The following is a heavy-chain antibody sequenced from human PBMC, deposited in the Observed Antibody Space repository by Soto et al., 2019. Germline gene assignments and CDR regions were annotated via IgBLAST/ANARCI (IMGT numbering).Heavy chain of an antibody. J-gene: IGHJ4*02. CDR2: IYPGDSDT. V-gene: IGHV5-51*01. CDR1: GGKFSSYW. D-gene: IGHD2-2*01. Sequence: GEALKISGKGSGGKFSSYWIAWVRQMPGKGLEWMGIIYPGDSDTRYSPSFQGQVIFSVDKSISTAYLQWDSLKASDTAIYYCARRVVTAGTWSFDYWGQGILVTVSS. CDR3: ARRVVTAGTWSFDY.